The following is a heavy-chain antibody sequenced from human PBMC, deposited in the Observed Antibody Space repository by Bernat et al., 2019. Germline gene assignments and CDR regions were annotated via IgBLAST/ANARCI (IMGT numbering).Heavy chain of an antibody. CDR2: ISYDGSNK. D-gene: IGHD6-6*01. CDR3: AKGSPYSSSSGRGRWFDP. Sequence: QVQLVESGGGVVQPGRSLRLSCAASGFTFSSYGMHWVRQAPGKGLEWVAVISYDGSNKYYADSVKGRFTISRDNSKNTLYLQMNSLRAEDTAVYYCAKGSPYSSSSGRGRWFDPWGQGTLVTVSS. J-gene: IGHJ5*02. V-gene: IGHV3-30*18. CDR1: GFTFSSYG.